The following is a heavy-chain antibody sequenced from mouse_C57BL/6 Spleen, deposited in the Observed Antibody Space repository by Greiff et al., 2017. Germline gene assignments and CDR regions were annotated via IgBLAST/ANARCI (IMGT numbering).Heavy chain of an antibody. V-gene: IGHV1-69*01. CDR1: GYTFTSYW. Sequence: VKLQQPGAELVMPGASVKLSCKASGYTFTSYWMHWVKQRPGQGLEWIGEIDPSDSYTNYNQKFKGKSTLTVDKSSSTAYMQLSSLTSEDSAVYYCARSLYWYFDVWGTGTTVTVSS. CDR2: IDPSDSYT. CDR3: ARSLYWYFDV. J-gene: IGHJ1*03.